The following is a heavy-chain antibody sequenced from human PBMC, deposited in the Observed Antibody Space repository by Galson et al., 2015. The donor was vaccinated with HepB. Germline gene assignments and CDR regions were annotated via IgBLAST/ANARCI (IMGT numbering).Heavy chain of an antibody. V-gene: IGHV4-61*01. D-gene: IGHD6-13*01. CDR2: ILSSGST. CDR3: ARDSATWYGSDQ. Sequence: ETLSLTCTVSGGSVSSGYYWSWIRQTPGKGLEWIGYILSSGSTDYNPSLKSRVTISVDTSKNRFSLNLNYVTAADTAMYYCARDSATWYGSDQWGQGTLVTVSS. J-gene: IGHJ4*02. CDR1: GGSVSSGYY.